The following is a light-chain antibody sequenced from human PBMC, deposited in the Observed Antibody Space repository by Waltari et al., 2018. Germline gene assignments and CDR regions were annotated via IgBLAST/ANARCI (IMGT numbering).Light chain of an antibody. CDR3: SSYTSSSTLTV. V-gene: IGLV2-14*03. J-gene: IGLJ7*01. Sequence: QSALTQPASVSGSPGQSLTISCTGTSSDVGGYNYVSWYQQHPGKAPKHMIYDVIHRPSGVSNRFSGSKSGNTASLTISGLQAEDEADYYCSSYTSSSTLTVFGGGTQLTVL. CDR2: DVI. CDR1: SSDVGGYNY.